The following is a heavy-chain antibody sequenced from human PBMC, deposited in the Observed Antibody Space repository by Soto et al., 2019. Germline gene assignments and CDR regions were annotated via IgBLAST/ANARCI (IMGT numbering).Heavy chain of an antibody. J-gene: IGHJ4*02. CDR2: ISGYNGNT. V-gene: IGHV1-18*01. D-gene: IGHD3-3*01. CDR3: ARGYDFWSGYRNFDF. CDR1: GYTFTSYG. Sequence: ALVKVSCKASGYTFTSYGISWVRQAPGQGLEWMGWISGYNGNTKYAQKFQDRVTMTIDTSTSTAYMELRSLRSDDTAMYHCARGYDFWSGYRNFDFWVQGTLVTVSS.